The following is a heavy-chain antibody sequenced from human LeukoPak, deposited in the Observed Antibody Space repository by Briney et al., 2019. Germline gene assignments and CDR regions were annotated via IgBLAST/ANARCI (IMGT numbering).Heavy chain of an antibody. V-gene: IGHV4-59*08. Sequence: PSETLSLTCTVSGGSISTYYWGWIRQPPGRGQEWIGYIYYRGSNTYNPSLKGRVTISVDMSKNQFSLKLSSVTAADTAVYYCARLSPRDGYNYFDYWGQGTLVTVSS. CDR1: GGSISTYY. CDR2: IYYRGSN. CDR3: ARLSPRDGYNYFDY. D-gene: IGHD5-24*01. J-gene: IGHJ4*02.